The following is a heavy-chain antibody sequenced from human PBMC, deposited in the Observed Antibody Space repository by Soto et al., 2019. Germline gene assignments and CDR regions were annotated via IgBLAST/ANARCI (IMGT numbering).Heavy chain of an antibody. Sequence: SVNVSCKASAGTFSSYSISWVRQAPGQGLEWMGGIIPIFGTANYAQKFQGRVTITADESTSTAYMELSSLRSEDTAVYYCARDGTIFGVSWGQGTLVTVSS. D-gene: IGHD3-3*01. CDR2: IIPIFGTA. V-gene: IGHV1-69*13. J-gene: IGHJ5*02. CDR1: AGTFSSYS. CDR3: ARDGTIFGVS.